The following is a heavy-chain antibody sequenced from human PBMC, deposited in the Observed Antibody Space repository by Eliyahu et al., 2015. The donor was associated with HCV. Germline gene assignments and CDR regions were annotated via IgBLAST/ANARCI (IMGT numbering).Heavy chain of an antibody. CDR2: IHYSGST. V-gene: IGHV4-59*01. J-gene: IGHJ5*02. D-gene: IGHD6-19*01. CDR1: GGSITXYX. CDR3: ASGGGGIAVAGTGGWFDP. Sequence: QVQLQESGPGLVKPSETLSLTCTVSGGSITXYXWSWXRQPPGKGLEWTGYIHYSGSTNYNPSLKSRVTISVDTSKNQFSLNLTSVTYADTAVYYCASGGGGIAVAGTGGWFDPWGQGTLVTVSS.